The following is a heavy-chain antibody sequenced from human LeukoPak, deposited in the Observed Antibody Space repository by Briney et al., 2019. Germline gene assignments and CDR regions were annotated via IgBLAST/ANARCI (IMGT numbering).Heavy chain of an antibody. J-gene: IGHJ4*02. V-gene: IGHV3-23*01. D-gene: IGHD2-21*01. CDR1: GFTFTNYA. CDR2: ISDTYTTT. CDR3: VRHDSFIPF. Sequence: GWSVRLSCAASGFTFTNYAMTWVRQAPGKGLEWVSSISDTYTTTYYTDSVKGRCTISRDNSKNTVSLQLNNLRVEDTAVYFCVRHDSFIPFWGQGTLVTASS.